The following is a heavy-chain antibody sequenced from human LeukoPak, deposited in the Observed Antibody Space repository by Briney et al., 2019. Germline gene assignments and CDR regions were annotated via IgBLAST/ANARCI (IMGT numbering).Heavy chain of an antibody. Sequence: GGSLRLSCVASGFTFSSYAMSWVRQAPGKGLEWVSAISGSGGSTYYADSVKGRFTISKDNSKNTLYLQMNSLRAEDTAVYYCAKARGYSGYDYFDYWGQGTLVTVSS. J-gene: IGHJ4*02. CDR3: AKARGYSGYDYFDY. D-gene: IGHD5-12*01. CDR2: ISGSGGST. V-gene: IGHV3-23*01. CDR1: GFTFSSYA.